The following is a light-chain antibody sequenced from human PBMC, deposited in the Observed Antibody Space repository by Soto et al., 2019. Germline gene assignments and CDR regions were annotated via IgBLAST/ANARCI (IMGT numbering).Light chain of an antibody. CDR1: QSVSTN. CDR3: QQYNNWPYT. CDR2: GAS. Sequence: EIVMTQSPDTLSVSPGERATLSCRASQSVSTNLAWYQQKPGQAPRLLIYGASTRATGIPARFSGSGSGTEFTITISSLQSEDFAVYHCQQYNNWPYTLGQGTKLEIK. J-gene: IGKJ2*01. V-gene: IGKV3-15*01.